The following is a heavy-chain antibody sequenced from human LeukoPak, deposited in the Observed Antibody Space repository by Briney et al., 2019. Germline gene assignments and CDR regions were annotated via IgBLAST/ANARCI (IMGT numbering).Heavy chain of an antibody. CDR3: ARDRAGTSRGIVGY. CDR1: GFTFSSYG. Sequence: GGSLRLSCAASGFTFSSYGMHWVRQAPGKGLEWVAVILSDGSKEFYTDSVKGRFTISRDNSKNTLYLQMNSLRAEDTAVYYCARDRAGTSRGIVGYWGQGTLVTVSS. V-gene: IGHV3-33*01. CDR2: ILSDGSKE. D-gene: IGHD3-22*01. J-gene: IGHJ4*02.